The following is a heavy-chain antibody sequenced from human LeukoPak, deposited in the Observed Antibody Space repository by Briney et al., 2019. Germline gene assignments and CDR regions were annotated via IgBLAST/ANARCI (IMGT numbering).Heavy chain of an antibody. CDR1: GDSVSGYY. Sequence: SETLSLTCTVSGDSVSGYYWNWIRQPPGKGLEWIGYIFSSGSTDCNPSLKSRVTISVDTSRNLFSLSLTSVTAADTAVYYCGRHFGGASGSYYTDYWGQGTLVTVSS. CDR3: GRHFGGASGSYYTDY. D-gene: IGHD3-10*01. J-gene: IGHJ4*02. CDR2: IFSSGST. V-gene: IGHV4-59*08.